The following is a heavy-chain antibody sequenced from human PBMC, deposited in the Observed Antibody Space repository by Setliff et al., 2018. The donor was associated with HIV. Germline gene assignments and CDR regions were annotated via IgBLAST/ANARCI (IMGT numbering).Heavy chain of an antibody. V-gene: IGHV4-39*01. CDR2: IFHSGNT. J-gene: IGHJ6*02. CDR1: GDSMSSDNYF. Sequence: KPSETLSLTCTVSGDSMSSDNYFWVWVRQPPGKGLEWMGNIFHSGNTYYNPSLKSRVTISVDTSKNQFSLRLSSVTAADTAVYYCARRLQFLEFLHGVGGLDVWGQGTTVTVSS. D-gene: IGHD3-3*01. CDR3: ARRLQFLEFLHGVGGLDV.